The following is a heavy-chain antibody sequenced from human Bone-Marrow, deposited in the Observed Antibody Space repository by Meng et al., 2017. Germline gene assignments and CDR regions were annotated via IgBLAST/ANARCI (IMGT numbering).Heavy chain of an antibody. Sequence: ASVKVSCKVSGYTLTELSMHWVRQAPGKGLEWMGGFDPEDGETIYAQKFQGRVTMTEDTSTDTAYMELSSLRSEDTAVYYCATGVPIAAAGTRNLYYYYGMDVWGQGTTVTVSS. J-gene: IGHJ6*02. V-gene: IGHV1-24*01. CDR1: GYTLTELS. CDR2: FDPEDGET. CDR3: ATGVPIAAAGTRNLYYYYGMDV. D-gene: IGHD6-13*01.